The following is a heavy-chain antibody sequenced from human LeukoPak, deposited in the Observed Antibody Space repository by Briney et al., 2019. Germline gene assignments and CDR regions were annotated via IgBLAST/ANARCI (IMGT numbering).Heavy chain of an antibody. J-gene: IGHJ6*03. V-gene: IGHV7-4-1*02. CDR2: INTNTGNP. D-gene: IGHD6-25*01. CDR1: GYTFTSYA. Sequence: ASVKVSCKASGYTFTSYAMNWVRQAPGQGLEWMGWINTNTGNPTYAQGFTGRFVFSLDTSVSTAYLQISSLKAEDTAVYYCARDERAYQYYYYMDVWGKGTTVTVSS. CDR3: ARDERAYQYYYYMDV.